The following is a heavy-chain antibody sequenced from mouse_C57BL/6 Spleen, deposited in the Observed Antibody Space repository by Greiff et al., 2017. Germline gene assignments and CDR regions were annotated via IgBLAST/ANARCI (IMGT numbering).Heavy chain of an antibody. Sequence: EVMLVESGGGLVKPGGSLKLSCAASGFTFSDYGMHWVRQAPEKGLEWVAYISSGSSTNYYADTVKGRVTISSDNAKHTLFLQMTSRRSEDTAMYYCARGSLYAMDYWGQGTTVTVSS. CDR2: ISSGSSTN. CDR1: GFTFSDYG. CDR3: ARGSLYAMDY. V-gene: IGHV5-17*01. J-gene: IGHJ4*01. D-gene: IGHD1-1*01.